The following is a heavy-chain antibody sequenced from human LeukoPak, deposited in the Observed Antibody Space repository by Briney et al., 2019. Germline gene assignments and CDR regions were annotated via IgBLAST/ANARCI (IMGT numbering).Heavy chain of an antibody. CDR1: GFTFSSCR. CDR2: IKGDGNEK. Sequence: GGSLRLSCAAFGFTFSSCRMSWVRQAPGKGLEWVANIKGDGNEKYYVDSVKGRFTISRDNAKKSLFLQMNSLRAEDTAVYYCTRVGYSYGYPYFDYWGQGTLVTVSS. CDR3: TRVGYSYGYPYFDY. J-gene: IGHJ4*02. D-gene: IGHD5-18*01. V-gene: IGHV3-7*04.